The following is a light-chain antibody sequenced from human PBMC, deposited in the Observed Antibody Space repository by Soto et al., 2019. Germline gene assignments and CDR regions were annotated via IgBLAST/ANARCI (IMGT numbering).Light chain of an antibody. V-gene: IGLV9-49*01. CDR1: SGYSNYK. J-gene: IGLJ2*01. CDR2: VGTGGIVG. Sequence: QPVLTQPPSASASLGASVTLTCTLSSGYSNYKVDWYQQRPGKGPRFVMRVGTGGIVGSKGDGIPDRFSVLGSGLNRYLTIKNIQEEDESDYHCGADHGSGSNFVREFGGGTKVTVL. CDR3: GADHGSGSNFVRE.